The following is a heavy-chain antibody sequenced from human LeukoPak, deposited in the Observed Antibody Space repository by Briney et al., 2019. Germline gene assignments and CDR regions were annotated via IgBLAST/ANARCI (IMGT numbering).Heavy chain of an antibody. D-gene: IGHD1-26*01. CDR2: FSGGGGGA. J-gene: IGHJ4*02. Sequence: GGSLRLSCAASGFTFSSYAMSWVRQAPGKGLEWVSAFSGGGGGAYYADSVKGRFTISRDNSKNTLYLQMNSLTDDDTAVYYCAKKWGVGTTTLDYFDYWGQGTLVTVSS. CDR3: AKKWGVGTTTLDYFDY. V-gene: IGHV3-23*01. CDR1: GFTFSSYA.